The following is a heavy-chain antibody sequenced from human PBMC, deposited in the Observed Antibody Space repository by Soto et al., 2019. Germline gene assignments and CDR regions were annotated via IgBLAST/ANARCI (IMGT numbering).Heavy chain of an antibody. V-gene: IGHV3-49*03. Sequence: GGSLRLSCTASGFTFCDYAMSWFRQAPGKGLEWVGFIRSKAYGGTTEYAASVKGRFTISRDDSKSIAYLQMNSLKTEDTAVYYCTRDYDFWSGFDYWGQGTLVTVSS. CDR3: TRDYDFWSGFDY. D-gene: IGHD3-3*01. CDR2: IRSKAYGGTT. J-gene: IGHJ4*02. CDR1: GFTFCDYA.